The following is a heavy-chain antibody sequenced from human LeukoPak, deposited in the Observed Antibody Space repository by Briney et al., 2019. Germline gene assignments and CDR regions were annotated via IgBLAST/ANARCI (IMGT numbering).Heavy chain of an antibody. V-gene: IGHV3-20*04. D-gene: IGHD3-22*01. CDR2: INWNGGST. CDR3: ARESYDSSGYYDTTGYYYYYMDV. Sequence: GGSLRLSCAASGITFNSYTMSWVRQAPGKGLEWVSGINWNGGSTGYADSVKGRFTISRDNAKNSLYLQMNSLRAEDTALYYCARESYDSSGYYDTTGYYYYYMDVWGKGTTVTVSS. J-gene: IGHJ6*03. CDR1: GITFNSYT.